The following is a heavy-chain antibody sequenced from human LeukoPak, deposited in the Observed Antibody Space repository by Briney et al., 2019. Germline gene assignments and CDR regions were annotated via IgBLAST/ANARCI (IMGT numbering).Heavy chain of an antibody. V-gene: IGHV4-39*07. Sequence: SETLSPTCTVSGDSITSGSYYWSWIRQPPGKGLEWIGEINHSGSTNYNPSLKSRVTISVDTSKNQFSLKLSSVTAADTAVYYCARGPNTVVTDNDAFDIWGQGTMVTVSS. CDR3: ARGPNTVVTDNDAFDI. CDR2: INHSGST. J-gene: IGHJ3*02. D-gene: IGHD2-21*02. CDR1: GDSITSGSYY.